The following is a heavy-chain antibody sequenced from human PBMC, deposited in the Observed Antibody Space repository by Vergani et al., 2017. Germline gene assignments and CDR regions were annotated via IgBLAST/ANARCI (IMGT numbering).Heavy chain of an antibody. D-gene: IGHD2-15*01. V-gene: IGHV4-61*02. CDR2: ISTSGST. Sequence: QVQLQESGPGLVKPSQTLSLTCTVSGGSISSGSYYWSWIRQPAGKGLEWIGRISTSGSTNYNPPLKSRVTISLDTSKNQFSRKLSSVTAADTAVYYCTGHWAVVAANNWFDPWGQGTLVTVSS. J-gene: IGHJ5*02. CDR1: GGSISSGSYY. CDR3: TGHWAVVAANNWFDP.